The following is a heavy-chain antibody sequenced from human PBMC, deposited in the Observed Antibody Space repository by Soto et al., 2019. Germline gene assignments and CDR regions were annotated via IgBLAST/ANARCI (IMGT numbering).Heavy chain of an antibody. V-gene: IGHV1-2*02. J-gene: IGHJ3*02. CDR2: INPNSVGA. CDR3: ARELMVRAAHGLDI. Sequence: ASVKVSCKASGYTFTGHFMHWVRQAPGQGLEWMGWINPNSVGATYAQKLQGRVNMTRDTSISTAYKELSRLGSDGTAVYYCARELMVRAAHGLDIWGLGTIVTVSS. D-gene: IGHD3-10*01. CDR1: GYTFTGHF.